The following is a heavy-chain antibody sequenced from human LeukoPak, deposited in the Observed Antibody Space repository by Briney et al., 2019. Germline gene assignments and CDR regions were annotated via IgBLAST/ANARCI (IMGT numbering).Heavy chain of an antibody. D-gene: IGHD4-17*01. V-gene: IGHV3-23*01. Sequence: GGSLRLSCAASGFTFSSYAMSWVRQGPGKGLEWVSAISGSGGSTYYADSVKGRFTISRDNSKNTLYLQMNSLRAEDTAVYYCAKDHYDYGDYVFLAGYDYWGQGTLVTVSS. CDR1: GFTFSSYA. J-gene: IGHJ4*02. CDR2: ISGSGGST. CDR3: AKDHYDYGDYVFLAGYDY.